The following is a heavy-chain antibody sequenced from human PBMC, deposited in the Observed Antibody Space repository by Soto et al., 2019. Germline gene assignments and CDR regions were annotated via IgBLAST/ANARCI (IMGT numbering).Heavy chain of an antibody. Sequence: QLQLQESGSGLVKPSQTLSLTCAVSGGSISSGGYSWSWIRQPPGKGLEWIGYIYHSGSTYYNPSLKSRXXIXVXXSKTQFSLKLSSVTAADPAVYYCARAQPEPVTFDYWGQGTLVTVSS. J-gene: IGHJ4*02. D-gene: IGHD4-4*01. CDR2: IYHSGST. CDR1: GGSISSGGYS. CDR3: ARAQPEPVTFDY. V-gene: IGHV4-30-2*01.